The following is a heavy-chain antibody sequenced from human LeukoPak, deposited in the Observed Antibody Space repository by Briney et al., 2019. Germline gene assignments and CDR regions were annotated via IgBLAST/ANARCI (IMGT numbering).Heavy chain of an antibody. CDR2: INHNGKTI. J-gene: IGHJ4*02. CDR1: GFTFSSYV. V-gene: IGHV3-48*02. D-gene: IGHD3-9*01. CDR3: ARDNDWAFDY. Sequence: GGSLRLSCAASGFTFSSYVMSWVRQAPGKGLEWVSYINHNGKTIYYADPVKGRFTISRDNAKNSLYLQMNSLRDEDTAVYYCARDNDWAFDYWGQGTLVTVSS.